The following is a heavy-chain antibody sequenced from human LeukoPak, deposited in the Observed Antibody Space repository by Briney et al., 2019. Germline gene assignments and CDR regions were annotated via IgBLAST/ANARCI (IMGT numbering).Heavy chain of an antibody. D-gene: IGHD6-13*01. Sequence: GRSLRLSCAASGFTFSSYAMHWVRQAPGKGLEWVAVISYDGSNKYYADSVKGRFTISRDNSKNTLYLQMNSLRAEDTAVYYCARDGGIATAEAYYYYGMDVWGQGTTVTVSS. CDR2: ISYDGSNK. CDR3: ARDGGIATAEAYYYYGMDV. CDR1: GFTFSSYA. J-gene: IGHJ6*02. V-gene: IGHV3-30*04.